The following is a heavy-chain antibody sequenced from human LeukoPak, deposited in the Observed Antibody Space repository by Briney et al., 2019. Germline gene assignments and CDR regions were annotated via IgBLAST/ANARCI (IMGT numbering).Heavy chain of an antibody. D-gene: IGHD3-16*01. V-gene: IGHV4-59*01. CDR2: IYYIGST. J-gene: IGHJ4*02. Sequence: SGTLSLTCTVSGGSISSSYRSWIRQPPGKGLEWIGYIYYIGSTNYNPSLKSRVTISVDTSKNQFSLKLTSVTAADTAVYYCAAGEDYWGQGTLVTVSS. CDR1: GGSISSSY. CDR3: AAGEDY.